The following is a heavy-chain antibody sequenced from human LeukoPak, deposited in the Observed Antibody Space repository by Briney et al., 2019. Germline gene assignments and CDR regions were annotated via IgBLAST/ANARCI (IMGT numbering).Heavy chain of an antibody. CDR3: ARGDYGGDYFDY. CDR1: GFTFSSYA. Sequence: GGSLRLSCAASGFTFSSYAMNWIRQAPGKRLEWASYISSGSTYTNYADSVEGRFTISRDNAKNSLYLQMNSLRAEDTAVYYCARGDYGGDYFDYWGQGTLVTVSS. CDR2: ISSGSTYT. V-gene: IGHV3-11*05. D-gene: IGHD4-23*01. J-gene: IGHJ4*02.